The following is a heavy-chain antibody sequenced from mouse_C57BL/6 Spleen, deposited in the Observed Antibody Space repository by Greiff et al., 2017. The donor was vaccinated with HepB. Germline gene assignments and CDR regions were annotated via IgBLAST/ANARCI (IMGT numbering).Heavy chain of an antibody. CDR3: AREGYDAFDY. V-gene: IGHV5-16*01. J-gene: IGHJ2*01. Sequence: EVKLMESEGGLVQPGSSMKLSCTASGFTFSDYYMAWVRQVPEKGLEWVANINYDGSSTYYLDSLKSRFIISRDNAKNILYLQMSSLKSEDTATYYCAREGYDAFDYWGQGTTLTVSS. CDR2: INYDGSST. D-gene: IGHD2-2*01. CDR1: GFTFSDYY.